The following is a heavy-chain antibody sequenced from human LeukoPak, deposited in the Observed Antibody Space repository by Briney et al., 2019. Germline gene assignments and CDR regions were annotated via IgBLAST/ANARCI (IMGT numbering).Heavy chain of an antibody. J-gene: IGHJ4*02. D-gene: IGHD5-12*01. CDR1: GGSISTYY. Sequence: SETLSLTCTVSGGSISTYYWSWIRQPPGKGLEWVGYIHYSGTTNYNPSLKNRVTISLDTSKNQFSLNLSSVTATDTAVYSCARMGGYSGYATHWGQGTLVTVSS. CDR2: IHYSGTT. CDR3: ARMGGYSGYATH. V-gene: IGHV4-59*08.